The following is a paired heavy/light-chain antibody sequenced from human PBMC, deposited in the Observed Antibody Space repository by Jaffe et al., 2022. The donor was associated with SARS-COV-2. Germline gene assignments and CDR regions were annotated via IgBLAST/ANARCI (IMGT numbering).Heavy chain of an antibody. CDR3: AGYCSGGSCSWWRGYYYYGMDV. J-gene: IGHJ6*02. CDR1: GFIFSSYG. V-gene: IGHV3-30*03. CDR2: ISYDGNNK. D-gene: IGHD2-15*01. Sequence: QVQLVESGGGVVQPGRSLRVSCAASGFIFSSYGMHWVRQAPGKGLEWVAGISYDGNNKYYAGPVKGRFTISRDNTKNRLYLEMNSLRAEDTAVYYCAGYCSGGSCSWWRGYYYYGMDVWGQGTTVTVSS.
Light chain of an antibody. CDR3: AAWDDSLNGYV. Sequence: QSVLAQPPSASGTPGQRVTISCSGSSSNIGSNTVNWYQQLPGTAPKLLIYSNNHRPSGVPDRFSGSQSGTSASLALSGLQSEDEADYYCAAWDDSLNGYVFGTGTKVTVL. J-gene: IGLJ1*01. CDR1: SSNIGSNT. CDR2: SNN. V-gene: IGLV1-44*01.